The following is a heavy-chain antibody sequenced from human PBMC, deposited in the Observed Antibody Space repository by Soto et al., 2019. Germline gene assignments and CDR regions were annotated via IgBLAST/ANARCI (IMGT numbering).Heavy chain of an antibody. Sequence: PSETLSLTCTVSGGSISSYYWSWIRQPPGKGLEWIGYIYYSGSTNYNPSLKSRVTISVDTSKNQFSLKLSSVTAADTAVYYCARSLSRAYNWFDPWGQGTLVTVSS. V-gene: IGHV4-59*01. CDR1: GGSISSYY. CDR2: IYYSGST. D-gene: IGHD2-2*01. J-gene: IGHJ5*02. CDR3: ARSLSRAYNWFDP.